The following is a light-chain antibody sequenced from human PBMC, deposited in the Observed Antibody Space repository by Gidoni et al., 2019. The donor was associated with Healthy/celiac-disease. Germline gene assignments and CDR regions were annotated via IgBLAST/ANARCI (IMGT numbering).Light chain of an antibody. CDR1: QSVSSY. Sequence: EIVLTPSPATLSLSPGERATLSCRASQSVSSYLAWYQQKPGQAPRLLIYDASNRATGIPARFSGSGSGTDFTLTISSLEPEDFAVYYCQQRSNWPPIKWTCGQGTKVEIK. V-gene: IGKV3-11*01. J-gene: IGKJ1*01. CDR3: QQRSNWPPIKWT. CDR2: DAS.